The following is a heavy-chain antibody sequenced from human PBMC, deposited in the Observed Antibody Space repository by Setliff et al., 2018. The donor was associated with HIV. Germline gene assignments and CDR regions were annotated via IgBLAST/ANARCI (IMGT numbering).Heavy chain of an antibody. CDR2: INYSGSS. CDR1: DVSIISSSYY. D-gene: IGHD6-6*01. J-gene: IGHJ6*02. CDR3: AGLKSIAANRLWWDYYGMDV. Sequence: KPSETLSLTCTVSDVSIISSSYYWGWIRQSPGKGLEWIGSINYSGSSYYNPSLKSRVTISVGTSKNQFSLKVSSVTAADTAVYYCAGLKSIAANRLWWDYYGMDVWGQGTRSPSP. V-gene: IGHV4-39*07.